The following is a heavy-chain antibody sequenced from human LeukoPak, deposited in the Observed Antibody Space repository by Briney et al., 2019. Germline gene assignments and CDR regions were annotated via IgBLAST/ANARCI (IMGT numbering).Heavy chain of an antibody. CDR1: GDSITRTDDY. CDR3: AKHGAPSTNSFADF. V-gene: IGHV4-39*01. CDR2: VDYRGRA. D-gene: IGHD4-23*01. Sequence: SETLSLTCSVSGDSITRTDDYWGWFPQPPGKRLEMIGKVDYRGRAFYNPSLTGRHTVSVDTAVALLSLRLTSVTVADTALYYCAKHGAPSTNSFADFWGREPWSPSPQ. J-gene: IGHJ4*02.